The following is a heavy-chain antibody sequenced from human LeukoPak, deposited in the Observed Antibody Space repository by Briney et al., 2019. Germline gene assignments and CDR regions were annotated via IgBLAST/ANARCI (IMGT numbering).Heavy chain of an antibody. D-gene: IGHD2-15*01. CDR2: IYHSGST. J-gene: IGHJ4*02. Sequence: SETLSLTCTVSGYSISSGYYWGWIRQPPGKGLEWIGSIYHSGSTYYNPSLKSRVTISVDTSKNQFSLKLSSVTAADTAVYYCARKDIVVVVAAPGATFDYWGQGTLVTVSS. CDR3: ARKDIVVVVAAPGATFDY. V-gene: IGHV4-38-2*02. CDR1: GYSISSGYY.